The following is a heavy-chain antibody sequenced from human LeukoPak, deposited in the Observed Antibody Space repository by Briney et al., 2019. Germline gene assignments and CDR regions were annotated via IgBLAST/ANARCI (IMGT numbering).Heavy chain of an antibody. CDR3: ATFYSLGYCSGGSYYETDY. V-gene: IGHV4-4*07. Sequence: SETLSLTCTVSGGSISSYYWSWIRQPAGKGLEWIGRIYTSGSTNYNPSLKSRVTMSVDTSKNQFSLKLSSVTAADTAVYYCATFYSLGYCSGGSYYETDYWGQGTLVTVSS. CDR1: GGSISSYY. J-gene: IGHJ4*02. D-gene: IGHD2-15*01. CDR2: IYTSGST.